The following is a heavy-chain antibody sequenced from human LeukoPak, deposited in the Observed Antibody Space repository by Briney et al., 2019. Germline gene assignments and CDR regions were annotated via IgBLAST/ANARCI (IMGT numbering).Heavy chain of an antibody. Sequence: ASVKVSCKASGYTFTSYDINWVRQATGQGLEWMGIINPSGGSTSYAQKFQGRVTMTRDTSTSTVYMELSSLRSEDTAVYYCARDSSLATITYAFDIWGQGTMVTVSS. J-gene: IGHJ3*02. D-gene: IGHD5-12*01. CDR3: ARDSSLATITYAFDI. CDR1: GYTFTSYD. V-gene: IGHV1-46*01. CDR2: INPSGGST.